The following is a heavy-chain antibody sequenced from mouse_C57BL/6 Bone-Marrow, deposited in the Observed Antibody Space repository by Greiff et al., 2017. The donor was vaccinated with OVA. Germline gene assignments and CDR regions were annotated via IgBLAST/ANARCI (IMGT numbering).Heavy chain of an antibody. CDR3: ARGPCFDV. CDR2: IDPSDSYT. Sequence: QVQLQQPGAELVMPGASVKLSCKASGYTFTSYWMHWVKQRPGPGLEWIGEIDPSDSYTNYNQKFKGKSTLTVDKSPSTAHMQLSSLTSEDSAVYYCARGPCFDVWGTGTTVTVSS. CDR1: GYTFTSYW. J-gene: IGHJ1*03. V-gene: IGHV1-69*01.